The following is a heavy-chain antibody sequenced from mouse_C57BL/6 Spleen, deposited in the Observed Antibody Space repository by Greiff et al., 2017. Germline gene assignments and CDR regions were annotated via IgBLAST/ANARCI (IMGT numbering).Heavy chain of an antibody. Sequence: VQLQQPGAELVMPGASVKLSCKASGYTFTSYWMHWVKQRPGQGLEWIGEIDPSDSYTNYNQKFKGKSTLTVDKSSSTAYMQLSSLTSEDSAVYYCARKLRLYVYYWGQGTTLTVSS. J-gene: IGHJ2*01. V-gene: IGHV1-69*01. CDR3: ARKLRLYVYY. CDR1: GYTFTSYW. CDR2: IDPSDSYT. D-gene: IGHD3-2*02.